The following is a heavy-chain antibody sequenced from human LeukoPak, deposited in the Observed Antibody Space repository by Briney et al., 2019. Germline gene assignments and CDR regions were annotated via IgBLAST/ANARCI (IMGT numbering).Heavy chain of an antibody. D-gene: IGHD5-12*01. CDR2: ISSGSTYI. J-gene: IGHJ4*02. Sequence: GGSLRLSCAVSGFTFSSYGMNWVRQAPGRGLEWVSSISSGSTYIYYAGSVKGRSTISRDNGKNSLYLQMNSLRAEDTAVYYCAKEMKPWMHFDYWGQGTLVTVSS. CDR3: AKEMKPWMHFDY. V-gene: IGHV3-21*01. CDR1: GFTFSSYG.